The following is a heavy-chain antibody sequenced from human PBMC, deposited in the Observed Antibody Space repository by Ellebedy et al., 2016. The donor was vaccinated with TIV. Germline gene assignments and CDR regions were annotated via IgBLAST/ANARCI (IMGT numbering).Heavy chain of an antibody. D-gene: IGHD6-13*01. V-gene: IGHV1-2*04. Sequence: AASVKVSCKASGYTFTDYYLHWVRQAPGQGLEWLGWINPNSGGTNFAQNFQGWVTLTRDTTITTAYMALSSLTSDDTATAVFYCARGGISNWYKAFDFWGQGTLVTASS. CDR3: ARGGISNWYKAFDF. CDR1: GYTFTDYY. J-gene: IGHJ4*02. CDR2: INPNSGGT.